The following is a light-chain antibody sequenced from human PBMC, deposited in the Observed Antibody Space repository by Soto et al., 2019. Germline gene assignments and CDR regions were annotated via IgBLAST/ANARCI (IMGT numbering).Light chain of an antibody. CDR2: AAS. J-gene: IGKJ5*01. V-gene: IGKV3-20*01. CDR1: QSVSSTY. Sequence: EIVLTQSPGTLSLSPGERATLSCRASQSVSSTYLAWYQQKPGQAPRLLTYAASSRATGIPDRFSGSGSGTDFTLAISRLEPEDFAVYFCQQYGSSPPYTFGQGTRLEIK. CDR3: QQYGSSPPYT.